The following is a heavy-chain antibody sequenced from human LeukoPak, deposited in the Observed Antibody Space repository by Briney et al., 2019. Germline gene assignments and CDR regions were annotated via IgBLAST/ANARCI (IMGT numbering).Heavy chain of an antibody. Sequence: GGSLRLSCAASGFTFSSYGMHWVRQAPGKGLEWVAVIWYDGSNKYYADSVKGRFTISRDNSKNTLYLQMNSLRAKDTAVYYCARGGQYSSSWYGYFDYWGQGTLVTVSS. V-gene: IGHV3-33*08. CDR1: GFTFSSYG. CDR2: IWYDGSNK. D-gene: IGHD6-13*01. J-gene: IGHJ4*02. CDR3: ARGGQYSSSWYGYFDY.